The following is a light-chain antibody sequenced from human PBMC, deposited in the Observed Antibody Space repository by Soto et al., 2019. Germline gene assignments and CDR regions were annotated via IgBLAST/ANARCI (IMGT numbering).Light chain of an antibody. J-gene: IGLJ1*01. V-gene: IGLV1-44*01. CDR1: SSNIGSNT. CDR2: SNN. CDR3: GAWDDSLNGYV. Sequence: QSVLTQPPSASGTPGQRVTISCSGSSSNIGSNTVNWYQQLPGTAPKLLIYSNNQRPSGVPDRFSGSKSGTSASLAISGPQSEDEADYYCGAWDDSLNGYVFGTGTKVTVL.